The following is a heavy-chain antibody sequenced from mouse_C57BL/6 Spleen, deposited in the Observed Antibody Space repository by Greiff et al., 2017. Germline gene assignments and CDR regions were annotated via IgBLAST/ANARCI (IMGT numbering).Heavy chain of an antibody. CDR1: GYTFTSYW. V-gene: IGHV1-74*01. J-gene: IGHJ4*01. D-gene: IGHD4-1*01. Sequence: VQLQQPGAELVKPGASVKVSCKASGYTFTSYWMHWVKQRPGQGLEWIGRIHPSDSDPNYNQKFKGKATLTVAKSSSTAYMQLSSLTSEDSAVYYCAGASWDRDYAMDYWGQGTSVTVSS. CDR3: AGASWDRDYAMDY. CDR2: IHPSDSDP.